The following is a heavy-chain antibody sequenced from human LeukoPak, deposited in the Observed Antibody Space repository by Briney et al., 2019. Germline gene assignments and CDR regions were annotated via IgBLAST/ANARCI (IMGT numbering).Heavy chain of an antibody. Sequence: SGGSLRLSCAASGFSFSSFSMNWVRQAPGKGLEWVSYISGGSSFTYYVDSVKGRFTISRDNAKNSLYLQMNSLRAEDTAVYYCAKDRTDLWFGELLLDYWGQGTLVTVSS. CDR1: GFSFSSFS. CDR3: AKDRTDLWFGELLLDY. CDR2: ISGGSSFT. D-gene: IGHD3-10*01. J-gene: IGHJ4*02. V-gene: IGHV3-21*01.